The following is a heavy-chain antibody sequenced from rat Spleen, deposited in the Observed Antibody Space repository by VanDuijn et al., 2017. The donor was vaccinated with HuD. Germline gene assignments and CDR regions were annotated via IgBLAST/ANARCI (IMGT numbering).Heavy chain of an antibody. D-gene: IGHD1-2*01. V-gene: IGHV5-20*01. CDR3: TTVDGYTYYFDS. CDR1: GFTFSDYY. CDR2: ISYDGSDT. J-gene: IGHJ2*01. Sequence: EVQLAESGGGLVQPGKSLKLSCAASGFTFSDYYMAWVRQAPTKGLEWVASISYDGSDTYYRDSVKGRFTISRDPAKSSLFLQMDSLRSEDTATYYCTTVDGYTYYFDSWGQGVMVTVSS.